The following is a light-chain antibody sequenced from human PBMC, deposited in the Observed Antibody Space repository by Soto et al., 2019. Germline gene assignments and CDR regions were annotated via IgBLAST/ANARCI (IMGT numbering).Light chain of an antibody. CDR3: QQFAHLPT. Sequence: DIQMPQSPTSLSASIGDRVTISCQASQDITKSLNWYQQKAGKAPKVLIYDASNLETGVPSRFSGTGSGTEFTLTISTLQPEDVATYYCQQFAHLPTFGGGTKVDIK. V-gene: IGKV1-33*01. J-gene: IGKJ4*01. CDR2: DAS. CDR1: QDITKS.